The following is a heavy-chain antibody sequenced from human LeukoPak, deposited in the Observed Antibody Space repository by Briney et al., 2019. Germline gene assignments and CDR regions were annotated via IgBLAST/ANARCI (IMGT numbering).Heavy chain of an antibody. CDR3: ARDTYYYDSSGYYYTYFDY. CDR1: GFTFSSYG. Sequence: GGSLRLSCAASGFTFSSYGMHWVRQAPGKGLEWVAVVSYDGSKKYYADSVKGRFTISRDNSKNTLYLQMNSLRAEDTAVYYCARDTYYYDSSGYYYTYFDYWGQGTLVTVSS. CDR2: VSYDGSKK. V-gene: IGHV3-33*08. J-gene: IGHJ4*02. D-gene: IGHD3-22*01.